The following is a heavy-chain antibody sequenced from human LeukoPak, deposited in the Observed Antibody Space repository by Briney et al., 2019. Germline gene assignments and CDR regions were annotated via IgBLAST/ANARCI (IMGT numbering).Heavy chain of an antibody. CDR2: IKQDGSEK. J-gene: IGHJ4*02. CDR3: AKDKQWLVPRNFDY. D-gene: IGHD6-19*01. Sequence: GGSLRLSCAASGFTFSSYWMSWVRQAPGKGLEWVANIKQDGSEKYYVDSVKGRFTISRDNAKNSLYLQMNSLRAEDTAVYYCAKDKQWLVPRNFDYWGQGTLVTVSS. V-gene: IGHV3-7*03. CDR1: GFTFSSYW.